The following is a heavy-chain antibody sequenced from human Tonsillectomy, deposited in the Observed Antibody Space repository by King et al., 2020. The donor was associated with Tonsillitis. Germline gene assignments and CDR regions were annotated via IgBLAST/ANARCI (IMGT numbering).Heavy chain of an antibody. CDR3: ARDTGENYPSYFDY. D-gene: IGHD1-7*01. V-gene: IGHV1-18*01. CDR1: GYTFTSYG. J-gene: IGHJ4*02. CDR2: ISAYNGNT. Sequence: QLVQSGAEVKKPGASVKVSCKASGYTFTSYGISWVRQAPGQGLEWMGWISAYNGNTNYAQKVQGRVTMTRDTSTTTAYMELRSLRSDDTAMYYCARDTGENYPSYFDYWGQGTLVTVSS.